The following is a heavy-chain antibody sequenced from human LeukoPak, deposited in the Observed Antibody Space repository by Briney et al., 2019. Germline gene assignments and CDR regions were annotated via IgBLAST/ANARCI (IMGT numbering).Heavy chain of an antibody. J-gene: IGHJ4*02. CDR2: IVVGSGNT. CDR3: AADQYYYDSSGYSYYFDY. V-gene: IGHV1-58*01. D-gene: IGHD3-22*01. Sequence: GASVTVSGKASGFTFTSSAVQWVRQARGQRREGIGWIVVGSGNTNYAQKFQERVTITRDMSTSTAYMELSSLRSEDTAVYYCAADQYYYDSSGYSYYFDYWGQGTLVTVSS. CDR1: GFTFTSSA.